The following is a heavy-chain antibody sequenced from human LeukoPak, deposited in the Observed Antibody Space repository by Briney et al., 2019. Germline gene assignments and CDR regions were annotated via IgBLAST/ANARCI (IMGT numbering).Heavy chain of an antibody. CDR1: GFTFSDHH. CDR2: IRNRANSYIT. Sequence: GGSLRLSCAASGFTFSDHHMDWVRQAPGGGLEWVGRIRNRANSYITKYAASVTGRFTISRGDSKNSMFLQMNSLRTEDTAVYYCTRLNYYDGSGYYPDYWGQGTLVTVSS. V-gene: IGHV3-72*01. D-gene: IGHD3-22*01. CDR3: TRLNYYDGSGYYPDY. J-gene: IGHJ4*02.